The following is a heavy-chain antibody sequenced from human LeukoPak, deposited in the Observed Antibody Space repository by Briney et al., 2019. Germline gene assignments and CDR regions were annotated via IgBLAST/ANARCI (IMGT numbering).Heavy chain of an antibody. D-gene: IGHD3-22*01. CDR3: ARWGYYDSSPDAFDI. CDR2: INPNSGGT. V-gene: IGHV1-2*02. Sequence: ASVKVSCKASGYTFTSYGISWVRQAPGQGLEWMGWINPNSGGTNYAQKFQGRVTMTRDTSISTAYMELSRLRSDDTAVYYCARWGYYDSSPDAFDIWGQGTMVTVSS. CDR1: GYTFTSYG. J-gene: IGHJ3*02.